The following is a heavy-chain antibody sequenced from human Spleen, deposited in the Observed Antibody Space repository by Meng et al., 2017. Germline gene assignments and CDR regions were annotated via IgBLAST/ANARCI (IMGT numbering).Heavy chain of an antibody. CDR2: INPSGGGT. CDR1: GYTFTSYG. J-gene: IGHJ4*02. CDR3: ALTMNYYYFDY. D-gene: IGHD1-7*01. V-gene: IGHV1-46*01. Sequence: ASVKVSCKASGYTFTSYGISWVRQAPGQGLEWMGMINPSGGGTTYTQKFKGRVTMTRDTSASTVYMELSSLKSEDTAVYYCALTMNYYYFDYWGPGTLVTVSS.